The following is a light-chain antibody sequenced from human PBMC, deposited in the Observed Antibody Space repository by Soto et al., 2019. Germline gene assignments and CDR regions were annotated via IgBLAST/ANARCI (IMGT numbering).Light chain of an antibody. CDR2: DVS. Sequence: QSALTQPRSVSGSPGQSVTISCTGTSSDFGGYNYVSWYQQHPGKAPKLMIYDVSKRPSGVPDRFSGSKSGNTASLTISGLKAEDEADYYCCSYAGSYGVVFGGGTKVTVL. V-gene: IGLV2-11*01. CDR1: SSDFGGYNY. CDR3: CSYAGSYGVV. J-gene: IGLJ2*01.